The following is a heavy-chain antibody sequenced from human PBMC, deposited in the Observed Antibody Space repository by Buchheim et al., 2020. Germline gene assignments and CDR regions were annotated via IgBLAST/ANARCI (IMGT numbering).Heavy chain of an antibody. CDR1: GFTFSSYA. D-gene: IGHD3-22*01. V-gene: IGHV3-23*01. J-gene: IGHJ6*02. CDR2: ISGSGGST. CDR3: AKVGNVVITTAYYYGMDV. Sequence: EVQLLESGGGLVQPGGSLRLSCAASGFTFSSYAMSWVRQAPGKGLEWVSAISGSGGSTYYADSVKGRFTISRDTSKNTLYLQMNSLRAEDTAVYYCAKVGNVVITTAYYYGMDVWGQGTT.